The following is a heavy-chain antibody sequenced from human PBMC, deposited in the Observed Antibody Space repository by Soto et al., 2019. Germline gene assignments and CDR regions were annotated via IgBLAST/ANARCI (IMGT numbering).Heavy chain of an antibody. Sequence: EVRLLESGGGLVRPGGSLRLSCAASVFTFTTYAMNWVRQAPGKGLEWVSAISAGGGTTYYADSVKGRFTISRDNSMNALYLQIHSLRVEDTAVYYCAHPRGYGVFDAFDIWGQGTMVTVSS. CDR2: ISAGGGTT. CDR1: VFTFTTYA. D-gene: IGHD4-17*01. V-gene: IGHV3-23*01. J-gene: IGHJ3*02. CDR3: AHPRGYGVFDAFDI.